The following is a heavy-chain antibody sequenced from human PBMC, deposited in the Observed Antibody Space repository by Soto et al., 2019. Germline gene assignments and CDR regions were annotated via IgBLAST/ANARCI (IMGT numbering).Heavy chain of an antibody. J-gene: IGHJ4*02. D-gene: IGHD6-6*01. V-gene: IGHV3-74*01. CDR3: ARVSPYSTSPIDY. Sequence: EVHLVESGGGLAQPGGSLRLSCAASGFTFSSYWMHWVRQAPGKGLVWVSRINGDGSSTNYADSVKGRFTISRDNAKNTVYLQMNSLRAEDTAVYYCARVSPYSTSPIDYWGQGTLVTVSS. CDR1: GFTFSSYW. CDR2: INGDGSST.